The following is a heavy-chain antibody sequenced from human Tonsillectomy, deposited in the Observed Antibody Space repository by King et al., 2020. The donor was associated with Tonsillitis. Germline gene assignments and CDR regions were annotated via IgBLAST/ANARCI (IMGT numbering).Heavy chain of an antibody. D-gene: IGHD6-6*01. Sequence: VQLVQSGGGLVKPGGSLRLSCAASGFTLSSYNMNWVRQAPGKGLEWVSSISSSGSYIYYAASVKGRFTISRDNAKNSLYLQMNRLRAEDTAVFYCARDDVDSSSSGTLGMDVWVQGTKVTVSS. J-gene: IGHJ6*02. CDR2: ISSSGSYI. CDR1: GFTLSSYN. CDR3: ARDDVDSSSSGTLGMDV. V-gene: IGHV3-21*01.